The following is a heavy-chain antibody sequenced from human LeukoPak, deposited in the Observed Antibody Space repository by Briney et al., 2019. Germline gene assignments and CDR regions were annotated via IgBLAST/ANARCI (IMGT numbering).Heavy chain of an antibody. V-gene: IGHV1-8*01. D-gene: IGHD4-23*01. CDR1: GYTFTSYD. CDR2: MNPNSGNT. CDR3: ARGRFSVVTGDY. Sequence: ASVKVSCKASGYTFTSYDINWVRQATGRGLEWMGWMNPNSGNTGYAQKFQGRVTMTRNTSISTAYMELSSLRSEDTAVYYCARGRFSVVTGDYWGQGTLVTVSS. J-gene: IGHJ4*02.